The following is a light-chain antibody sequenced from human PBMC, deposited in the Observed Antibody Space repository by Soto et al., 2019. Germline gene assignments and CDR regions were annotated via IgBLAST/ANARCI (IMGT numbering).Light chain of an antibody. V-gene: IGLV2-14*01. CDR3: SSYTGSSTPYV. CDR2: EVS. CDR1: SSDVGGYNY. J-gene: IGLJ1*01. Sequence: QSALTQPASVSGSPGQSITISCTGTSSDVGGYNYVSWYQQHPGKAPKLMIYEVSNRPSGVSNRFSGSKSGDTASLTISGLQGEDEADYYCSSYTGSSTPYVFGTGTKLTVL.